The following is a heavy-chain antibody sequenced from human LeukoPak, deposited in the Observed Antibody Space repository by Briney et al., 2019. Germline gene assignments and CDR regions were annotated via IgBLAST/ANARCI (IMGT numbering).Heavy chain of an antibody. Sequence: QPGGSLRLSCAASGFTFSSYSMNWVRQAPGKGLEWVSYISSSSSTIYYADSVKGRFTISRDNAKNSLYLQMNSLRDEDTAVYYCARDPRHYDSSGYYHGRYFDLWGRGTLVTVSS. CDR2: ISSSSSTI. D-gene: IGHD3-22*01. V-gene: IGHV3-48*02. J-gene: IGHJ2*01. CDR1: GFTFSSYS. CDR3: ARDPRHYDSSGYYHGRYFDL.